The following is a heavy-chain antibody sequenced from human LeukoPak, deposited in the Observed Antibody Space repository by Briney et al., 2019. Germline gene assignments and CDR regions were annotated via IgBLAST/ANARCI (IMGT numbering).Heavy chain of an antibody. V-gene: IGHV3-7*01. D-gene: IGHD6-6*01. J-gene: IGHJ4*02. CDR2: IEQDGSGK. CDR1: EFIFSRFW. Sequence: GGSLRLSCAASEFIFSRFWMSWVRQAPGKGLEWVANIEQDGSGKYYVDAVKGRFTISRDNAKNSLYLQMNSLRAEDTAVYYCARLAGAVRLDYWSRGALVTLSS. CDR3: ARLAGAVRLDY.